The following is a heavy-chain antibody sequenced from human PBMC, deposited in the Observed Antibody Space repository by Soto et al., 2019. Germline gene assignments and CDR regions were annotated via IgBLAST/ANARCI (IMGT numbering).Heavy chain of an antibody. CDR2: IYYSGST. Sequence: SETLSLTCTVSGGSISSSSYYCGWIRQPPGKGLEWIGSIYYSGSTYYNPSLKSRVTISVDTSKNQFSLKLSSVTAADTAVYYCARPYSNYENWFDPWGQGTLVTVSS. CDR3: ARPYSNYENWFDP. CDR1: GGSISSSSYY. D-gene: IGHD4-4*01. J-gene: IGHJ5*02. V-gene: IGHV4-39*01.